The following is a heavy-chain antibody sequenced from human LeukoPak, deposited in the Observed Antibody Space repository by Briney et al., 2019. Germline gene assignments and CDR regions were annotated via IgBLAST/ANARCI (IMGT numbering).Heavy chain of an antibody. V-gene: IGHV3-48*01. D-gene: IGHD3-16*01. Sequence: GGSLRLSCAASGFTFSSYAMSWVRQAPGKGLEAGSYISRVSSTIYYADSVKGRFTISRDNAMNSLYLQMNSLRAEDTAVYYCARIPDYDYVWGSYYYYYYMDVWGKGTTVTVSS. CDR3: ARIPDYDYVWGSYYYYYYMDV. CDR2: ISRVSSTI. CDR1: GFTFSSYA. J-gene: IGHJ6*03.